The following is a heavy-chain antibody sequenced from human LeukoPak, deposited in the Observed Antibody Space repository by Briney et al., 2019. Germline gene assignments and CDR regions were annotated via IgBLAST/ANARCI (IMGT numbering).Heavy chain of an antibody. D-gene: IGHD2/OR15-2a*01. CDR1: GYPFTSYG. V-gene: IGHV1-18*01. CDR3: AREDSNSENF. Sequence: ASVKVSCKASGYPFTSYGLTWVRQTPGQGLQWMGWIAAYNGATNYAQIFQGRISMNTDTSTNTGYMELRSLTSDDTAVYYCAREDSNSENFWGQGTLVNVSS. CDR2: IAAYNGAT. J-gene: IGHJ4*02.